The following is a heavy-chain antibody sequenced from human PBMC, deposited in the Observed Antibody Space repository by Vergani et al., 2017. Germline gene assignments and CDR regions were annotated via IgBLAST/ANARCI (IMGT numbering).Heavy chain of an antibody. V-gene: IGHV4-31*03. Sequence: QVQLQESGPGLVKPSQTLSLTCTVSGGSISSGGYYWSWIRQHPGKCLEWIGYIYYSGSTYYNPSLKSRVTISVDTSKNQFSLKLSSVTAADTAVYYCARDLPYGVAAAGTGSNYWGQGTLVTVSS. CDR3: ARDLPYGVAAAGTGSNY. D-gene: IGHD6-13*01. J-gene: IGHJ4*02. CDR1: GGSISSGGYY. CDR2: IYYSGST.